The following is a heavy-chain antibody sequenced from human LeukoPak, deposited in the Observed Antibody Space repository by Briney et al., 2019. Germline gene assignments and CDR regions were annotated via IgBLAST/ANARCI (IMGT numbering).Heavy chain of an antibody. Sequence: GGSLRLSCAASGFTFSSYGMHWVRQAPGKGLEWVADIWYDGSNKYYADSVKGRFTISRDNSKNTLYLQMNSLRAEDTAVYYCARGTGYQLLWLDYWGQGTLVTVSS. CDR3: ARGTGYQLLWLDY. CDR1: GFTFSSYG. CDR2: IWYDGSNK. V-gene: IGHV3-33*01. J-gene: IGHJ4*02. D-gene: IGHD2-2*01.